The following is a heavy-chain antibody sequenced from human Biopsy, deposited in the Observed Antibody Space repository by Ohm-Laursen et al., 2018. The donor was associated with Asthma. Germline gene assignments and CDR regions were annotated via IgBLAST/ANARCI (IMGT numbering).Heavy chain of an antibody. CDR1: GVSISSDY. CDR2: IYYSGST. CDR3: VRHQYSSSWSTFDY. J-gene: IGHJ4*02. D-gene: IGHD3-22*01. Sequence: GTLSLTCTVSGVSISSDYWSWIRQPPGKGSEWIGHIYYSGSTNYQPSLKSRVTISVDTSKNQLSLKMSSVTAADTAVYFCVRHQYSSSWSTFDYWGQGALVTVSS. V-gene: IGHV4-59*08.